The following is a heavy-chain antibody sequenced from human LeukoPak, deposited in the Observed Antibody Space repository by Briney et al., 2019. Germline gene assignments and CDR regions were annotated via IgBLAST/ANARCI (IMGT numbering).Heavy chain of an antibody. V-gene: IGHV4-34*01. Sequence: SETLSLTCGVYGGSFSNHYWSWIRQPPGKGLEWIGDINGSGRTFYNPSLKSRVSISVDTSKNQLSLKLSSVTAADTAVYYCARSYCSSTCYAVGAFDIWGQGTMVTVSS. CDR1: GGSFSNHY. CDR2: INGSGRT. J-gene: IGHJ3*02. CDR3: ARSYCSSTCYAVGAFDI. D-gene: IGHD2-2*01.